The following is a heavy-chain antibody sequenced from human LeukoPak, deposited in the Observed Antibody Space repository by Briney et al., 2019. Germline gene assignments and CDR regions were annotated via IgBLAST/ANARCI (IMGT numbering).Heavy chain of an antibody. D-gene: IGHD4-17*01. J-gene: IGHJ4*02. CDR3: ASSRTVTMAYDY. CDR1: GGSISSGGYY. V-gene: IGHV4-31*03. Sequence: PSETLSLTCTVSGGSISSGGYYWSWIRQHPGTGLEWIGYIYYSGSTYYNPSLKSRVTISVDTSKNQFSLKLSSVTAADTAVYYCASSRTVTMAYDYWGQGTLVTVSS. CDR2: IYYSGST.